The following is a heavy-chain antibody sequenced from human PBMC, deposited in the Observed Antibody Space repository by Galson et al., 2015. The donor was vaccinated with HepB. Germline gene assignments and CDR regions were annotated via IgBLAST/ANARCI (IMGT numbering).Heavy chain of an antibody. Sequence: SLRHSCAASRFTFSGSAIHGVRQTSGKGLEWVARVRSKASHYASAYAASLKGRFTISRDDSKNTAYLHMKSLKTEDTAVYYCTRLGDLSGYSSSWGQGTLVTVSS. V-gene: IGHV3-73*01. J-gene: IGHJ4*02. CDR3: TRLGDLSGYSSS. D-gene: IGHD6-13*01. CDR2: VRSKASHYAS. CDR1: RFTFSGSA.